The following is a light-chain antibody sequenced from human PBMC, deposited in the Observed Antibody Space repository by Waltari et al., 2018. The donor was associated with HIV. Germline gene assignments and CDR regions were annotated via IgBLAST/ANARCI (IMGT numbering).Light chain of an antibody. CDR3: QQLNTYPPT. CDR1: QDINKY. V-gene: IGKV1-9*01. J-gene: IGKJ2*01. CDR2: AAS. Sequence: DIQLTQSPSFLSASIGDRVTITCRASQDINKYLAWYQQEPGKAPNLLIYAASTLQSGVPSRFSGSGSGTEFTLTISSLQPEDFTIFYCQQLNTYPPTFGQGTKLEIK.